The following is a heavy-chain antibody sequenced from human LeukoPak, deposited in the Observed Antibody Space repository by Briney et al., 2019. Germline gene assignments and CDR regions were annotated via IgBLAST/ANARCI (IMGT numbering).Heavy chain of an antibody. Sequence: PSETLSLTCAVYGGSFSGYYWSWIRQPPGKGLEWIGEINHSGSTNYNPSFKSRVTISVDTSKNQFSLKLSSVTAADTAVYYCARGTSGYYDSSGYSSWGQGTLVTVSS. CDR1: GGSFSGYY. CDR2: INHSGST. V-gene: IGHV4-34*01. J-gene: IGHJ4*02. D-gene: IGHD3-22*01. CDR3: ARGTSGYYDSSGYSS.